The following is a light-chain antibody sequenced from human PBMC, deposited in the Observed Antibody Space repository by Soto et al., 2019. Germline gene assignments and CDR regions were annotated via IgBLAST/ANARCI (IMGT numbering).Light chain of an antibody. J-gene: IGLJ2*01. CDR2: EGS. V-gene: IGLV2-23*01. Sequence: QSALTQPASVSGSPGQSITISCTGTSSDVGSYNLVSWYQQHPGKAPQLMIYEGSKRPSGVSNRFSGSKSGNTASLTIAGLQAEDEAYYYCCSYAGSSTYVVFGGGTKVTVL. CDR1: SSDVGSYNL. CDR3: CSYAGSSTYVV.